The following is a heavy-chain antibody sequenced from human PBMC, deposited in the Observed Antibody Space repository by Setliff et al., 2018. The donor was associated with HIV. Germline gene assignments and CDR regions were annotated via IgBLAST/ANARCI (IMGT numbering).Heavy chain of an antibody. V-gene: IGHV4-34*01. CDR2: LSPSGTT. D-gene: IGHD4-17*01. CDR1: GGSFSNYY. J-gene: IGHJ2*01. CDR3: ASGRYGRTLPWYFDL. Sequence: SETLSLTCTVYGGSFSNYYTNWIRQPPGKGLEWIGELSPSGTTRSNPSLQSRVTISLDTSNNQFSLKLTSVTAADTAMYYCASGRYGRTLPWYFDLWGRGTLVTVSS.